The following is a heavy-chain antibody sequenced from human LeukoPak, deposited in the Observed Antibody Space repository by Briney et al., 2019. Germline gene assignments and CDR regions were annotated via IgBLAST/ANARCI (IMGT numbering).Heavy chain of an antibody. V-gene: IGHV3-66*02. CDR3: AREQYYYDSSGPGWFDP. CDR2: IYSGGST. CDR1: GFTVSSNY. J-gene: IGHJ5*02. D-gene: IGHD3-22*01. Sequence: PGGSLRLSCAASGFTVSSNYMSWVCQAPGKGLEWVSVIYSGGSTYYADSVKGRFTISRDNSKNTLYLQMNSLRAEDTAVYYCAREQYYYDSSGPGWFDPWGQGTLVTVSS.